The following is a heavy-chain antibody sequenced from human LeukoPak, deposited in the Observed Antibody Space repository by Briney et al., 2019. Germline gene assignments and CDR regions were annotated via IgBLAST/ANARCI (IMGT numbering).Heavy chain of an antibody. CDR3: ARGYDSSGYYYQGY. CDR1: GFTFSSYS. V-gene: IGHV3-21*01. J-gene: IGHJ4*02. D-gene: IGHD3-22*01. CDR2: ISSSSSYI. Sequence: GGSLRLSCAASGFTFSSYSMNWVRQAPGKGLEWVSSISSSSSYIYYADSVKGRFTISRDNAKNSLYLQMNSLRAEDTAVYYCARGYDSSGYYYQGYWGQGTLVTVSS.